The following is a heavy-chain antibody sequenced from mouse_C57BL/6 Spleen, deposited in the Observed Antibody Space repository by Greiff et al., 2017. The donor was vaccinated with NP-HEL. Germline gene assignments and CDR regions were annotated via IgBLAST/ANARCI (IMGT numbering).Heavy chain of an antibody. D-gene: IGHD2-4*01. CDR1: GYTFTDYY. CDR2: INPNNGGT. CDR3: ARSYYDSQAWFAY. V-gene: IGHV1-26*01. J-gene: IGHJ3*01. Sequence: VQLQQSGPELVKPGASVKISCKASGYTFTDYYMNWVKQSHGKSLEWIGDINPNNGGTSYIQKFKGKATLTVDKSSSTAYMELRSQTSEDSAVYYCARSYYDSQAWFAYWGQGTLVTVSA.